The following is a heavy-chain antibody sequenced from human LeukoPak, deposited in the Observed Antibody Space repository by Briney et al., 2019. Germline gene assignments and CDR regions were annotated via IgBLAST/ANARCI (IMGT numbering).Heavy chain of an antibody. CDR1: GFTFSSYS. J-gene: IGHJ4*02. D-gene: IGHD6-13*01. CDR2: ISSSSSYI. V-gene: IGHV3-21*01. Sequence: GGSLRLSCAASGFTFSSYSMNWVRQAPGKGLEWVSSISSSSSYIYYADSVKGRFTISRDNAKNSLYLQMNSLRAEDTAVYYCARVPPSFYIAADLGGVDYWGQGTLVTVSS. CDR3: ARVPPSFYIAADLGGVDY.